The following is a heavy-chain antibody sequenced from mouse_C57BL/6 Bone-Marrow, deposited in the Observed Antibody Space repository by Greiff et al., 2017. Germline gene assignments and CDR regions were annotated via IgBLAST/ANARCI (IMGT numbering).Heavy chain of an antibody. CDR3: ARRAYGSRQYFDV. D-gene: IGHD1-1*01. CDR2: INPNNGGT. J-gene: IGHJ1*03. Sequence: EVQLQQSGPELVKPGASVKIPCKASGYTFTDYNMDWVKQSHGKSLEWIGDINPNNGGTIYNQKFKGKATLTVDKSSSTAYMELRSLTSEDTAVYYCARRAYGSRQYFDVWGTGTTVTVSS. V-gene: IGHV1-18*01. CDR1: GYTFTDYN.